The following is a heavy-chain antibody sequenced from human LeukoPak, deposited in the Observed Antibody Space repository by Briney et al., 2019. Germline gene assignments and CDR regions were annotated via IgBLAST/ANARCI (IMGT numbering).Heavy chain of an antibody. CDR2: MNPNSGNT. Sequence: GATVKVSCKVSGYTFTSYDINWVRQATGQGLEWMGWMNPNSGNTGYAQKFQGRVTMTRNTSISTAYMELSSLRSEDTAVYYCARGVRYYYDSSGCNPFDYWGQGTLVTVSS. J-gene: IGHJ4*02. CDR3: ARGVRYYYDSSGCNPFDY. CDR1: GYTFTSYD. V-gene: IGHV1-8*01. D-gene: IGHD3-22*01.